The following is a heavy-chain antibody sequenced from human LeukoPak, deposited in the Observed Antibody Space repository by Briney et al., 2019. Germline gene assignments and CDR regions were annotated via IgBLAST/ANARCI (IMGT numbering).Heavy chain of an antibody. J-gene: IGHJ4*02. D-gene: IGHD2-15*01. V-gene: IGHV1-18*04. CDR2: IGAYNGDT. Sequence: ASVKVSCKPSGYTFTSFGISWVRQAPGQGLEWMGWIGAYNGDTNYAQKFQGRVTMTTDTSTSTAYMDLRSLRSDDTAVYYCTRDHCRGDNCPSLDYCGQGTLVTVSS. CDR3: TRDHCRGDNCPSLDY. CDR1: GYTFTSFG.